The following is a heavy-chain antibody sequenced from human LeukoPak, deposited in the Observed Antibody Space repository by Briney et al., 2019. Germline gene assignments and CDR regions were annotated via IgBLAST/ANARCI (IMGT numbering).Heavy chain of an antibody. D-gene: IGHD3-10*01. CDR2: IKQDGSEK. CDR3: AREEYYYGSGSHDY. Sequence: GGSLRLSCAASGFTFSSYWMSWVRQAPGKGLGWVANIKQDGSEKYYVDSVKGRFTISRDNAKNSLYLQMNSLRAEDTAVYYCAREEYYYGSGSHDYWGQGTLVTVSS. CDR1: GFTFSSYW. V-gene: IGHV3-7*03. J-gene: IGHJ4*02.